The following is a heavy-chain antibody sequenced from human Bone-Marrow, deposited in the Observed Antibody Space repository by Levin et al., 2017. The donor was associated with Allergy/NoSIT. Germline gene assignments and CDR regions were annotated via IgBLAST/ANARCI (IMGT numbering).Heavy chain of an antibody. Sequence: GESLKISCKGSGYSFTSYWISWVRQMPGKGLEWMGRIDPSDANTNYSPAFQGHVTISADTSINTAYLQWSSLKSSDTAMYYCARRLSSGWYSVDYWGQGTLVTVSS. V-gene: IGHV5-10-1*01. J-gene: IGHJ4*02. CDR2: IDPSDANT. CDR1: GYSFTSYW. CDR3: ARRLSSGWYSVDY. D-gene: IGHD6-19*01.